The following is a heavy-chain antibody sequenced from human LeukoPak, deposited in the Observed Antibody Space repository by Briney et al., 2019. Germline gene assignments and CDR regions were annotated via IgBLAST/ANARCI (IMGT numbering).Heavy chain of an antibody. D-gene: IGHD3-10*01. CDR3: ARRGSGSGYYY. Sequence: GGSLRLSCAASGFTVSSNYMSWVRQAPGKGLEWVSVIYSGGSTYYADSVKGRFTISRDNSKNTMYLQMNSMRAEDTAVYCCARRGSGSGYYYWGQGTLVTVSS. CDR1: GFTVSSNY. CDR2: IYSGGST. V-gene: IGHV3-66*04. J-gene: IGHJ4*02.